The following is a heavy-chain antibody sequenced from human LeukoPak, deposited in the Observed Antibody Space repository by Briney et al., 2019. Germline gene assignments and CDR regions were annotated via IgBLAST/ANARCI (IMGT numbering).Heavy chain of an antibody. CDR2: NT. CDR3: ARYSVFWSGYPYYYYYYYMDV. CDR1: GASISSSTYY. V-gene: IGHV4-39*01. Sequence: SETLSLTSTVSGASISSSTYYWGWIPQLPGQGLEWIGSNTYYNPSLKSPVTISLDTSKNQSSLKLSSVTAADTAVYYCARYSVFWSGYPYYYYYYYMDVWGKGTTVTVSS. D-gene: IGHD3-3*01. J-gene: IGHJ6*03.